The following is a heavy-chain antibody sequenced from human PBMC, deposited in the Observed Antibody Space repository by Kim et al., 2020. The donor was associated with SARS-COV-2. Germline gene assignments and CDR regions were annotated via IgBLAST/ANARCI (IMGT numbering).Heavy chain of an antibody. D-gene: IGHD3-10*01. CDR1: GYTFTSYG. CDR2: ISAYNGNT. CDR3: ARDSIPGQSYGSANWFDP. Sequence: ASVKVSCKASGYTFTSYGISWVRQAPGQGLEWMGWISAYNGNTNYAQKLQGRVTMTTDTSTSTAYMELRSLRSDDTAVYYCARDSIPGQSYGSANWFDPWGQGTLVTVSS. J-gene: IGHJ5*02. V-gene: IGHV1-18*04.